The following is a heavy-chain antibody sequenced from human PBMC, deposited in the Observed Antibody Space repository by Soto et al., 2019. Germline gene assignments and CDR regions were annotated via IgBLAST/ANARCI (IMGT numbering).Heavy chain of an antibody. CDR2: VNHSGST. D-gene: IGHD3-9*01. CDR1: GGSFSGYY. CDR3: ARGWSGLVIIRFDP. J-gene: IGHJ5*02. Sequence: QVQLQQWGAGLLKPSETLSLTCAVYGGSFSGYYWSWIRQPPGKGLEWIGEVNHSGSTNYNPSLKTRVTISVDTSKTQFSLELSSVTAADTAVYYCARGWSGLVIIRFDPWGQGTLVTVSS. V-gene: IGHV4-34*01.